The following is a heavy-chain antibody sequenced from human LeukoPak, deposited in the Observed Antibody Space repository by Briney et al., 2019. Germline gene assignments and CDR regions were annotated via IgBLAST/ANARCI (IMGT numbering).Heavy chain of an antibody. V-gene: IGHV1-8*01. CDR2: INPNSGNA. CDR3: ARALAWGGSSYSYYYMDV. Sequence: ASLKVSCKASGYTFSDYDINCVPQTPGQSLEWMGWINPNSGNAGYAQKFQGRVTMTRNTSISTAYMELSSLRSEDTAVYYCARALAWGGSSYSYYYMDVWEKGTTVTVSS. D-gene: IGHD1-26*01. CDR1: GYTFSDYD. J-gene: IGHJ6*03.